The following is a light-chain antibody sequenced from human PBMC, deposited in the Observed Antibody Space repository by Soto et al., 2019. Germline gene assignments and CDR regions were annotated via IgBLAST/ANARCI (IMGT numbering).Light chain of an antibody. Sequence: ENVSTQSPGTLSLSPGESATLSCRASQIVYNGYLAWYQQKPGQPPRLLIFGASTRASGVPDRFSGSESGTDFTLTINRLQPEDFAVYYCQQYVSSPRTFGQGTRVEIK. CDR3: QQYVSSPRT. CDR1: QIVYNGY. J-gene: IGKJ1*01. V-gene: IGKV3-20*01. CDR2: GAS.